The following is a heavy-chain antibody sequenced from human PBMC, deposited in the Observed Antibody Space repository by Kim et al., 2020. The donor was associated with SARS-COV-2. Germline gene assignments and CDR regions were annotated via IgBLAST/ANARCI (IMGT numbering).Heavy chain of an antibody. CDR1: GFTFSNYD. CDR2: IRGHDYST. Sequence: GGSLRLSCAVSGFTFSNYDMSWVRQAPGKGLEWVAVIRGHDYSTEYADSVKGRFTISRDNSKNTLSLQMNGLRAEDTAVYYCARHRITGFWYFALWGRGTLVTVS. D-gene: IGHD2-8*02. CDR3: ARHRITGFWYFAL. J-gene: IGHJ2*01. V-gene: IGHV3-23*01.